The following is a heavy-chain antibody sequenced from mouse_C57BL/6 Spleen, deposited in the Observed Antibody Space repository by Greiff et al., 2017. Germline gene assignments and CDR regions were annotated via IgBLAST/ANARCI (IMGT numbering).Heavy chain of an antibody. V-gene: IGHV1-82*01. CDR2: IYPGDGDT. D-gene: IGHD2-10*02. J-gene: IGHJ3*01. Sequence: QVQLQQSGPELVKPGASVKISCKASGYAFSSSWMNWVKQRPGKGLVWIGRIYPGDGDTNYNGKFKGKATLTADKSSSTAYMQLRSLTSEDSAVYFCAREGGYGTPWCAYWGQGTLVTVSA. CDR3: AREGGYGTPWCAY. CDR1: GYAFSSSW.